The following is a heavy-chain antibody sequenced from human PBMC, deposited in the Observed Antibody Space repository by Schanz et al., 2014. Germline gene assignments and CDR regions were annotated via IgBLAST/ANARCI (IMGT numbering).Heavy chain of an antibody. Sequence: EVQLLESGGGLVKPGGSLRLSCATSGLTFSTSTMHWVRQAPGKGLEYVSSISSKGDMTFYGNSVKGRFTISRDNAKNTLYLQMNSLRAEDTAVYYCARGGPACYFDDWGQGTRVTVSS. CDR1: GLTFSTST. CDR2: ISSKGDMT. CDR3: ARGGPACYFDD. V-gene: IGHV3-64*01. J-gene: IGHJ4*02.